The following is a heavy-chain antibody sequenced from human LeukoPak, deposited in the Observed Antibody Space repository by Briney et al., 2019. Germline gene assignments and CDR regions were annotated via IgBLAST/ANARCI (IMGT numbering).Heavy chain of an antibody. CDR1: GYTFTSFG. CDR3: ARGATYYDILTGYSHFDY. V-gene: IGHV1-18*01. J-gene: IGHJ4*02. Sequence: ASVTVSCKASGYTFTSFGLSWVRQAPGQGLEWMGWISTYNGNTHYAQKLQGRVTVTTDTSTSTAYMELRSLRSDDTAVYYCARGATYYDILTGYSHFDYWGQGTLVTVSS. D-gene: IGHD3-9*01. CDR2: ISTYNGNT.